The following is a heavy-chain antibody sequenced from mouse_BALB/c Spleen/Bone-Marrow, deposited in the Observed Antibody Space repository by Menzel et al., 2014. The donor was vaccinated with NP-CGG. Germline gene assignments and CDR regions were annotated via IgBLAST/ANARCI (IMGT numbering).Heavy chain of an antibody. CDR1: GFNIKDTY. CDR3: ATMITDWYFDV. CDR2: IDPANGNT. D-gene: IGHD2-4*01. V-gene: IGHV14-3*02. Sequence: VQLQQSGAELVKPGASVKLSCTASGFNIKDTYMHWVKQRPEQGLEWIGRIDPANGNTKYDPKFQGKATITADTSSNTACLQLSSLTSEDTAVYYCATMITDWYFDVWGAATAVTVSS. J-gene: IGHJ1*01.